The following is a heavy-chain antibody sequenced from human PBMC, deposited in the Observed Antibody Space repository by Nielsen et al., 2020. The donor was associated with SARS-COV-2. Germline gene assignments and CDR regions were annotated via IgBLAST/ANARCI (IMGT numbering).Heavy chain of an antibody. CDR2: IYHSGST. Sequence: GSLRLSCAVSGGSISSSNWWRWVRQPPGKGLEWIGEIYHSGSTNYNPSLKSRVTISVDKSKNQFSLKLSSVTAADTAVYYCAREGYCSSTSCYEGVDYWGQGTLVTVSS. CDR1: GGSISSSNW. CDR3: AREGYCSSTSCYEGVDY. V-gene: IGHV4-4*02. D-gene: IGHD2-2*01. J-gene: IGHJ4*02.